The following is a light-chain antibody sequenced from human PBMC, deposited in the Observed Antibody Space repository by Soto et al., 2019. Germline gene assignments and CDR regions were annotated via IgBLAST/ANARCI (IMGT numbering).Light chain of an antibody. V-gene: IGKV1-5*03. J-gene: IGKJ1*01. Sequence: DIQMTQSPSSLSASVGDRVTITFRASQSISNWLAWYQQKPGKAPKLLIYKASSLESGVPSRFSGSGSGTEFTLTISSLQPDDFATYYCQQYNTYGTFGQGTKVDI. CDR1: QSISNW. CDR3: QQYNTYGT. CDR2: KAS.